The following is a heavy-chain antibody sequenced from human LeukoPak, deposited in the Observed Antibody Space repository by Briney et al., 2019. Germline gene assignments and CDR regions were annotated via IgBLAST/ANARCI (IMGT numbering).Heavy chain of an antibody. CDR2: ISGSGGST. V-gene: IGHV3-23*01. Sequence: GGSLRLSCAASGFTFSSYAMSWVRQAPGKGLEWVSAISGSGGSTYYADSVKGRFTISRDNSKNTLYLQMNSLRAEDTAVYYCARAPEAAAGTNWFDPWGQGTLVTVSS. CDR1: GFTFSSYA. J-gene: IGHJ5*02. D-gene: IGHD6-13*01. CDR3: ARAPEAAAGTNWFDP.